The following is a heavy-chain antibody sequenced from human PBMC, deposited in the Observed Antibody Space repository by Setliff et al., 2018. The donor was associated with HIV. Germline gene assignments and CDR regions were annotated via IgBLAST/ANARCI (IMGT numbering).Heavy chain of an antibody. Sequence: LSLTCSVSGTSISSGNFYWGWIRQPAGKGLEWIGHIYTSGSTNYNPSLKSRVTISVDTSKNQFSLKLSSVTAADTAVYYCARDIRFGELAFDYWGQGTLVTVSS. J-gene: IGHJ4*02. D-gene: IGHD3-10*01. V-gene: IGHV4-61*09. CDR1: GTSISSGNFY. CDR2: IYTSGST. CDR3: ARDIRFGELAFDY.